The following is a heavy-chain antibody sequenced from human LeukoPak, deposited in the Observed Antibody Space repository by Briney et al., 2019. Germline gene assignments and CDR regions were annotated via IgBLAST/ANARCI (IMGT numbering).Heavy chain of an antibody. Sequence: SETLSLTCTVSGGSISSYYWSWIRQPAGKGLEWIGRIYTSGSTKYNPSLKSRVTMSVDTSKNQFSLKLSSVTAADTAVYYCAREDPNDYGDYVRPFDYWGQGTLVTVSS. CDR2: IYTSGST. CDR3: AREDPNDYGDYVRPFDY. J-gene: IGHJ4*02. CDR1: GGSISSYY. D-gene: IGHD4-17*01. V-gene: IGHV4-4*07.